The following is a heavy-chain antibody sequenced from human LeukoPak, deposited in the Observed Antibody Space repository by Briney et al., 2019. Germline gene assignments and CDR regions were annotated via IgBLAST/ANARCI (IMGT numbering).Heavy chain of an antibody. CDR3: AKVSVCYGCYLDY. CDR1: GYTFSSHG. J-gene: IGHJ4*02. V-gene: IGHV3-23*01. Sequence: GGSLRLSCAASGYTFSSHGLTWVRQAPGKGLEWVSTINGAEDNTYYAETVKGRFTISRDNSKNTLYLQMHSLRAEDTAIYYCAKVSVCYGCYLDYWGQGTLVTVS. CDR2: INGAEDNT. D-gene: IGHD3-16*01.